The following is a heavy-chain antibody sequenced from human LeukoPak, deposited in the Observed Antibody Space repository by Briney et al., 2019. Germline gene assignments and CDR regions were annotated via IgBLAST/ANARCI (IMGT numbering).Heavy chain of an antibody. Sequence: PGGSLRLSCAASGFTFSSYAMSWVRQAPGKGLEWVSAISGSGGSTYYADSVKGRFTISRDNSKNTLYLQMNSLRAEDTAVYYCAKLLGRFLEWSPMDVWGQGTTVTVSS. D-gene: IGHD3-3*01. CDR3: AKLLGRFLEWSPMDV. CDR1: GFTFSSYA. CDR2: ISGSGGST. V-gene: IGHV3-23*01. J-gene: IGHJ6*02.